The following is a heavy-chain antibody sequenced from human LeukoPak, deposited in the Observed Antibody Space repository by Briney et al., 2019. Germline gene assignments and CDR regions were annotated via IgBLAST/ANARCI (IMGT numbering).Heavy chain of an antibody. D-gene: IGHD2-2*02. V-gene: IGHV1-8*01. CDR2: MSPKSGNT. J-gene: IGHJ4*02. Sequence: ASVRVSCKASGCTFTNNDINWVRQAPGQGLEWLGWMSPKSGNTGYAQQLQGRVTMTKNASIATAYLDLSSLRSEDTAVYYCARAGRSSIPGAIRSYYFDYWGQGTLITVPS. CDR3: ARAGRSSIPGAIRSYYFDY. CDR1: GCTFTNND.